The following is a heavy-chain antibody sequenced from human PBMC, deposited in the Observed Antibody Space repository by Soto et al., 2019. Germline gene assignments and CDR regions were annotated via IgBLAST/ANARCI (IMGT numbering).Heavy chain of an antibody. CDR1: GYSISSGYY. CDR2: IYHSGST. CDR3: ARSRVYSSAYFDY. D-gene: IGHD6-19*01. V-gene: IGHV4-38-2*01. J-gene: IGHJ4*02. Sequence: SETLSLTCAVSGYSISSGYYWGWIRQPPGKGLEWIGSIYHSGSTYYNPSLKSRVTISVDTSKNQFSLKLSSVTAADTAVYYCARSRVYSSAYFDYWGQGTLVTVSS.